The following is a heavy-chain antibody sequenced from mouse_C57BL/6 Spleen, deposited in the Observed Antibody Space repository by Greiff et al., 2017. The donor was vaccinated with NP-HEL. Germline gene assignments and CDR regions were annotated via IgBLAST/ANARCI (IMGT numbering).Heavy chain of an antibody. V-gene: IGHV1-82*01. CDR3: ARERELGRFAY. D-gene: IGHD4-1*01. CDR1: GYAFSSSW. J-gene: IGHJ3*01. CDR2: IYPGDGDT. Sequence: VKLMESGPELVKPGASVKISCKASGYAFSSSWMNWVKQRPGKGLEWIGRIYPGDGDTNYNGKFKGKATLTADKSSSTAYMQLSSLTSEDSAVYFCARERELGRFAYWGQGTLVTVSA.